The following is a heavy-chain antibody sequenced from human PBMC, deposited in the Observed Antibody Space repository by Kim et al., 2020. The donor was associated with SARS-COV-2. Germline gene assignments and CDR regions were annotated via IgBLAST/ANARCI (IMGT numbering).Heavy chain of an antibody. CDR2: IYPGDSDT. D-gene: IGHD4-17*01. Sequence: GESLKISCKGSGYSFTSYWIGWVRQMPGKGLEWMGIIYPGDSDTRYSPSFQGQVTISADKSISTAYLQWSSLKASDTAMYYCARLSPTVVTQTTGGLYYGMDVWGQGTTVTVSS. V-gene: IGHV5-51*01. CDR3: ARLSPTVVTQTTGGLYYGMDV. CDR1: GYSFTSYW. J-gene: IGHJ6*02.